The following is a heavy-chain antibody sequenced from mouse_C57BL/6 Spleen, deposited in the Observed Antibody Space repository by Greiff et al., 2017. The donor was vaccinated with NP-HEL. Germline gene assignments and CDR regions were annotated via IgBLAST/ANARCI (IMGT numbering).Heavy chain of an antibody. Sequence: VQLQQSGPELVKPGASVKISCKASGYTFTDYYMNWVKQSHGKSLEWIGDINPNNGGTSYNQKFKGKATLTVDKSSSTAYMELRSLTSEDSAVYYCASKDDGYWPFAYWGQGTLVTVSA. CDR3: ASKDDGYWPFAY. CDR1: GYTFTDYY. V-gene: IGHV1-26*01. J-gene: IGHJ3*01. CDR2: INPNNGGT. D-gene: IGHD2-3*01.